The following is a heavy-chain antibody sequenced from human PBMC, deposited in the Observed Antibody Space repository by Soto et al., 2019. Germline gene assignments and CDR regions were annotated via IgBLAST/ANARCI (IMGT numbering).Heavy chain of an antibody. CDR3: ARDKGRLPLGVNYYFILDV. Sequence: QVQLVQSGAEVKKPGSSVKVSCKASGGTFRTSAISWVRQAPGQGLEWVGGIMPVFRRPKYAQNFQDRVTITAHESTRTAYMELNSLRSDETAVYDCARDKGRLPLGVNYYFILDVWGQGTAVPGSS. D-gene: IGHD2-2*01. CDR1: GGTFRTSA. V-gene: IGHV1-69*12. CDR2: IMPVFRRP. J-gene: IGHJ6*02.